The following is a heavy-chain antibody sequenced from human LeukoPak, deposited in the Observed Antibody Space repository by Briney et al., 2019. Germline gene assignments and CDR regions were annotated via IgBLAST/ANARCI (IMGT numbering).Heavy chain of an antibody. D-gene: IGHD6-19*01. J-gene: IGHJ1*01. CDR3: AKASVAGTDKYFQH. Sequence: PGGSLRLSCAASGFTFSSYAMSWVRQAPGKGLEWVSAISGSGGSTYYADSVKGRFTISRDNSKNTLYLQTNSLRAEDTAVYYCAKASVAGTDKYFQHWGQGTLVTVSS. CDR2: ISGSGGST. CDR1: GFTFSSYA. V-gene: IGHV3-23*01.